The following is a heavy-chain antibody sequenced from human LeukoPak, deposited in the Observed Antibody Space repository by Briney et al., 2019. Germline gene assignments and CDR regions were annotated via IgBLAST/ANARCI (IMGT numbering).Heavy chain of an antibody. V-gene: IGHV4-59*01. D-gene: IGHD6-13*01. CDR2: IYYSGST. J-gene: IGHJ1*01. CDR1: GGSISGYF. Sequence: SETLSLTCTVSGGSISGYFWSWIRQPPGKGLEGIGYIYYSGSTNYNPSLMSRVTISVDTSKNQFSLKLSSVTAADTAVYYCARSITSSWYGDFQHWGQGTLVTVSS. CDR3: ARSITSSWYGDFQH.